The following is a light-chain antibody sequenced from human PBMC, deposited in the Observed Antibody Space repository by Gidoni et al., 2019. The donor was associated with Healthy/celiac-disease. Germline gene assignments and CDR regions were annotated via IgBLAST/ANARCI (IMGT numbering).Light chain of an antibody. J-gene: IGKJ2*01. CDR3: QQSYSTPPLYT. V-gene: IGKV1-39*01. Sequence: DIQITQSPSSLSASVGDRVTITCRASQSISSYLNWYQQKPGKAPKLLIYAASSLQSGVPSRFSGSGSGTDFTLTISSRQPEDFATYDCQQSYSTPPLYTFGQGTKLEIK. CDR1: QSISSY. CDR2: AAS.